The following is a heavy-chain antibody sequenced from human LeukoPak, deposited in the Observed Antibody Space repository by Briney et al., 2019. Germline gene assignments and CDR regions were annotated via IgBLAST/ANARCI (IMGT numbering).Heavy chain of an antibody. V-gene: IGHV1-8*01. D-gene: IGHD3-9*01. J-gene: IGHJ5*02. CDR1: GHNFTTYD. CDR3: ARSLSVGRNFDWISKKFDNWFDP. Sequence: ASVKVSCKPSGHNFTTYDINWVRQATGQGLEWMGWMNPNSGNTGYAQKFQGRVTMTRNTSISTVYMELSSLTSEDTAVYYCARSLSVGRNFDWISKKFDNWFDPWGQGTLVTVSS. CDR2: MNPNSGNT.